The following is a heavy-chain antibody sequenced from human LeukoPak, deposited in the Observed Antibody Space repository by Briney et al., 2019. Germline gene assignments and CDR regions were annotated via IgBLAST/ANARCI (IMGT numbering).Heavy chain of an antibody. CDR3: ARSVPDYTRFDY. D-gene: IGHD4-11*01. CDR1: GFTFSDYA. Sequence: PGGSLRLSCAASGFTFSDYAMNWVRQAPGKGLEWVSTFKTKYNQVYYAESVRGRFTISTDNSNNTVYLQMNSLRAEDTALYYCARSVPDYTRFDYWGQGALVTVSS. J-gene: IGHJ4*02. CDR2: FKTKYNQV. V-gene: IGHV3-23*05.